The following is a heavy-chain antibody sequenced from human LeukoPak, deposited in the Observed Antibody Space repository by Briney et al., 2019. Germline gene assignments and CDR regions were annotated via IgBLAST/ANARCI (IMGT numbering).Heavy chain of an antibody. CDR2: IYYSGST. CDR1: GGSISSGDYY. D-gene: IGHD4-23*01. CDR3: ARGKDYGGNEDFDY. V-gene: IGHV4-30-4*08. J-gene: IGHJ4*02. Sequence: SQTLSLTCTVSGGSISSGDYYWSWIRQPPGKGLEWIGYIYYSGSTYYNPSLKSRVTISVDTSKNQFSLKLSSVTAADTAVYYCARGKDYGGNEDFDYWGQGTLVTVSS.